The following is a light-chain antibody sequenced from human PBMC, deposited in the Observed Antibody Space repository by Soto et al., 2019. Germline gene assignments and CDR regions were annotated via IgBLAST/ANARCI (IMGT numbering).Light chain of an antibody. Sequence: NFMLTQPHSVSQSPGKTLTISCTRDSGSIVSKEVQWYQQRPGSAPTSVIYENNRRSSGVPDRFSGSIDTSSNSASLTISGLKTEDEGDYYCQSFDRDAVVFGTGTKLTVL. CDR3: QSFDRDAVV. CDR1: SGSIVSKE. V-gene: IGLV6-57*04. J-gene: IGLJ1*01. CDR2: ENN.